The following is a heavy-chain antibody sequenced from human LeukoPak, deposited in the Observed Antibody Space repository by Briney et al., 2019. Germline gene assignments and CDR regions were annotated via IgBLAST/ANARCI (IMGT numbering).Heavy chain of an antibody. V-gene: IGHV3-33*01. J-gene: IGHJ5*02. Sequence: GGSLRLSCAASGFTFSSYGMHWVCQAPGKGLEWVAVIWYDGSNKYYADSVKGRFTISRDNSKNTLYLQMNSLRAEDTAVYYCASEGVPSTYYYGSGENWFDPWGQGTLVTVSS. CDR1: GFTFSSYG. CDR3: ASEGVPSTYYYGSGENWFDP. D-gene: IGHD3-10*01. CDR2: IWYDGSNK.